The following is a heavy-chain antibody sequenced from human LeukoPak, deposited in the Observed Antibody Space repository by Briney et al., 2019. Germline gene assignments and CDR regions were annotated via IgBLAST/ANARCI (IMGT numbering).Heavy chain of an antibody. CDR1: GYTFTSYY. Sequence: GASVKVSCKASGYTFTSYYMHWVRQAPGQGLEWMGVINPSGGGTSYAQKFQGRVTMTRDTSTSTVYMELSSLRSEDTAVYYCASSTPSTVTTDYWGQGTLVTVSS. CDR2: INPSGGGT. V-gene: IGHV1-46*01. D-gene: IGHD4-17*01. CDR3: ASSTPSTVTTDY. J-gene: IGHJ4*02.